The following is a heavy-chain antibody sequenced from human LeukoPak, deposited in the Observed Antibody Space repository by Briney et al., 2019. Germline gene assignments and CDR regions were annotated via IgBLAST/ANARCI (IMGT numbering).Heavy chain of an antibody. D-gene: IGHD3-16*01. CDR3: ASLTGRSNYMDV. Sequence: GGSLRLSCAASGFTFSSYAMHWVRQAPGKGLEWVAVISYDGSNKYYADSVKGRFTISRDNSKNSLYLQMNSLRAEDTAVYYCASLTGRSNYMDVWGKGTTVTISS. CDR2: ISYDGSNK. V-gene: IGHV3-30*04. CDR1: GFTFSSYA. J-gene: IGHJ6*03.